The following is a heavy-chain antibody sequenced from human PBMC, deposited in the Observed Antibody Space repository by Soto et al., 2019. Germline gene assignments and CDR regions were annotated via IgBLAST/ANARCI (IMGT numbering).Heavy chain of an antibody. CDR2: IYSTGST. J-gene: IGHJ5*02. D-gene: IGHD3-22*01. CDR1: GGSIRASY. V-gene: IGHV4-4*07. Sequence: SETLSLTCTVSGGSIRASYWSWIRQPAGKGLEWIGRIYSTGSTNYNPSFRSRVTMSVDTSKNQFSLKLSSVTAADTAVYYCAKDEYYASTNWFDPWGQGTLVTVSS. CDR3: AKDEYYASTNWFDP.